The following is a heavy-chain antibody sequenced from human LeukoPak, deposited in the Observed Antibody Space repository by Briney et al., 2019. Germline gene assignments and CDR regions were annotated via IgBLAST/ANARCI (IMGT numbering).Heavy chain of an antibody. J-gene: IGHJ6*03. CDR3: ATSGGFVLPNAITGNWYMDV. D-gene: IGHD2-2*01. CDR2: ITSAGGYK. V-gene: IGHV3-21*01. CDR1: GFTFSDYS. Sequence: PGGSLRLSCGASGFTFSDYSMNWVRQAPGKGRAWVASITSAGGYKYYADSVKGRFTISRDNAQSSLFLQMNSLRAEDTAVYFCATSGGFVLPNAITGNWYMDVWGRGTSVTVSS.